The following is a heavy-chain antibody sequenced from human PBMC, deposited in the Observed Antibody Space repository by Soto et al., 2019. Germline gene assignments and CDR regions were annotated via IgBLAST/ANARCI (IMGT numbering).Heavy chain of an antibody. CDR3: PPRKRVQQQVAGFDF. J-gene: IGHJ4*02. D-gene: IGHD6-13*01. Sequence: GGSLRLSCAASGFTFSSYGMHWVRQAPGKGLEWVAVISYDGSNKYYADSVKGRFTISRDNSKNTLYLQMNSLRAEDTAVYYCPPRKRVQQQVAGFDFRGQGTLVTVSS. CDR2: ISYDGSNK. V-gene: IGHV3-30*03. CDR1: GFTFSSYG.